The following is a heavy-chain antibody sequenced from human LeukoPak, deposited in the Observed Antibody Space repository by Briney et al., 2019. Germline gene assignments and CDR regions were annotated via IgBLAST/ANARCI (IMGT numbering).Heavy chain of an antibody. CDR2: ITRSSDTV. V-gene: IGHV3-48*01. CDR3: AAYFYGSTGSLHP. Sequence: GGSLRLSCAASGFNFKTYIMNWVRQAPGKGLEWLAYITRSSDTVFYADSVKGRFTISRDNTKNSLFLQMNSLKAEDTAVYYCAAYFYGSTGSLHPWGQGTLVTVSS. J-gene: IGHJ5*02. CDR1: GFNFKTYI. D-gene: IGHD3-10*01.